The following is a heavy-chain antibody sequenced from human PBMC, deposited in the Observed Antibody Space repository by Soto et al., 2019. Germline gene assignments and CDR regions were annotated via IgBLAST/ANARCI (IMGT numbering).Heavy chain of an antibody. J-gene: IGHJ2*01. CDR2: IYYSGST. CDR1: GGSISSYY. D-gene: IGHD4-17*01. CDR3: AILNDYGDYGDHDDWYFAL. V-gene: IGHV4-59*01. Sequence: QVQLQESGPGLVKPSETLSLTCTVSGGSISSYYWSWIRQPPGKGLEWIGEIYYSGSTNYNPSLQSLATNSVDTAKRQVSRKLISVTEVCAAVYYCAILNDYGDYGDHDDWYFALWGRGTLVTGSS.